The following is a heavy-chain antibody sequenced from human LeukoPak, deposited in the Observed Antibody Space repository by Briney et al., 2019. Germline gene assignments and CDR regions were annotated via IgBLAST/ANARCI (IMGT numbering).Heavy chain of an antibody. J-gene: IGHJ4*02. CDR3: VRWGVTAGMQD. CDR2: INPAGRDT. Sequence: GGSLRLSCEGPGFTFSDYWMGWVRQAPGKGLEWVANINPAGRDTYYVDSVKGRFTISRDNVKKSTFLQMNSLRVEETAFHHCVRWGVTAGMQDWGQGTLVTVSS. D-gene: IGHD2-2*01. V-gene: IGHV3-7*01. CDR1: GFTFSDYW.